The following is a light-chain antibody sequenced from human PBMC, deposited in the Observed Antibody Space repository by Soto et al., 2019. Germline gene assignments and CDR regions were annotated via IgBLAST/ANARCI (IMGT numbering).Light chain of an antibody. V-gene: IGKV3-11*01. CDR2: DAS. Sequence: EIVLTRSPATLSLSPGERATLSCRASQSVSSYLAWYQQKPGQAPRLLIYDASNRATGIPARFSGSGSGTDFTLTISSLEPEDFAVYYWQQRSNWLTFGGGTKVEIQ. J-gene: IGKJ4*01. CDR3: QQRSNWLT. CDR1: QSVSSY.